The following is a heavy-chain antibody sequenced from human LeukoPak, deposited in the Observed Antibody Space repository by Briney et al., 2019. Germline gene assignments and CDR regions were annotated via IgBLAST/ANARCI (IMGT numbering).Heavy chain of an antibody. CDR2: IIPIFGTA. J-gene: IGHJ4*02. D-gene: IGHD1-26*01. CDR1: GGTFSSYA. V-gene: IGHV1-69*05. CDR3: ARGGVVGATTRLDY. Sequence: GASVKVSCKASGGTFSSYAISWVRQAPGQGLEWMGGIIPIFGTANYAQKFQGRVTITTDESTSTAYMELSSLRSEDTAVYYCARGGVVGATTRLDYWGQGTLVTVSS.